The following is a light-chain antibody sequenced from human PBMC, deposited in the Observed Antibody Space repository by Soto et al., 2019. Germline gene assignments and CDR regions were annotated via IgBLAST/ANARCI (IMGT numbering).Light chain of an antibody. CDR1: IRDVGAYNL. CDR2: EVR. Sequence: QSALTQPASVSGSPGQSITISCAGTIRDVGAYNLVSWYQQHPGRAPQLIIYEVRNRPSGISFRFSGSKSGNTASLTISGLQAEDEADYYCSSYTSKSSLIFGGGTKRTVL. CDR3: SSYTSKSSLI. V-gene: IGLV2-14*01. J-gene: IGLJ2*01.